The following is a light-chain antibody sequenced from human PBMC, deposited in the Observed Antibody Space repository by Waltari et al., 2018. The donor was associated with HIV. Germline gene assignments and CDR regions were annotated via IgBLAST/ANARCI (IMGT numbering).Light chain of an antibody. Sequence: QSVLTQPPSASGTPEQRVTISCSGTTSNIRRNTVSWFQQFPGTAPKVLYYGKNRRPSGVPDRFSGSKSGTSASLAISGLQSEDEADYYCASWDDSLNGPVFGGGTKLTVV. V-gene: IGLV1-44*01. CDR2: GKN. CDR1: TSNIRRNT. J-gene: IGLJ2*01. CDR3: ASWDDSLNGPV.